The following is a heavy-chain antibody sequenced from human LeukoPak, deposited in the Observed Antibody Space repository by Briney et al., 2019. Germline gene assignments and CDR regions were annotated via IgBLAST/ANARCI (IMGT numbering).Heavy chain of an antibody. CDR1: GFTFSSYW. J-gene: IGHJ4*02. CDR2: IKQDGSKK. D-gene: IGHD5-24*01. V-gene: IGHV3-7*04. Sequence: GGSLRLSCAASGFTFSSYWMTWVRQAPGKGLEWVANIKQDGSKKSYVDSVKGRFTISRDNAKNSLYLQMNSLRAEDTAIYYCTRVGYIDEGIDYWGQGTLVTVSS. CDR3: TRVGYIDEGIDY.